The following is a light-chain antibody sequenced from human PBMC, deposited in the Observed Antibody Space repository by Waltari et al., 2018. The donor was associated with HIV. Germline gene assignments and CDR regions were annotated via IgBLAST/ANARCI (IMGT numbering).Light chain of an antibody. CDR1: SGSVSTNYY. V-gene: IGLV8-61*01. Sequence: QTVVTQEPSFSVSPGGTVTLTCRLSSGSVSTNYYTSWYQQTPGQAPRTLIYSTNTRSSGVPDRFSGSILGNKAALTITGAQADDESEYHCVLYMGSGIWVFGGGTKLTVL. CDR3: VLYMGSGIWV. J-gene: IGLJ3*02. CDR2: STN.